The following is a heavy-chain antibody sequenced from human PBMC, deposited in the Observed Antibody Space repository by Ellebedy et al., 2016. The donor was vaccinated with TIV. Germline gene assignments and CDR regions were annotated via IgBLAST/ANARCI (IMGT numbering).Heavy chain of an antibody. Sequence: AASVKVSCKSSGYTFIDYGISWVRHAPGQGLDWMGWVSAYSGNTNYADNLQGRVTMTTDTSTDTAYMELRSLRSDDTAVYYCARYSGSGTYYRNGMDVWGQGTTVTVSS. V-gene: IGHV1-18*01. J-gene: IGHJ6*02. CDR3: ARYSGSGTYYRNGMDV. CDR2: VSAYSGNT. CDR1: GYTFIDYG. D-gene: IGHD3-10*01.